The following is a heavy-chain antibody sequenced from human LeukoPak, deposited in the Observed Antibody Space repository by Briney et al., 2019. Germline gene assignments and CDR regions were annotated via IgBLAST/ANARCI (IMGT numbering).Heavy chain of an antibody. Sequence: ASVKVSCKASGYTFTGYYMHWVRQAPGQGLEWMGGIIPIFGTANYAQKFQGRVTITTDESTSTAYMELSSLRSEDTAVYYCAIQLPDNGAFGVVIMSAFDIWGQGTMVTVSS. CDR3: AIQLPDNGAFGVVIMSAFDI. V-gene: IGHV1-69*05. J-gene: IGHJ3*02. D-gene: IGHD3-3*01. CDR2: IIPIFGTA. CDR1: GYTFTGYY.